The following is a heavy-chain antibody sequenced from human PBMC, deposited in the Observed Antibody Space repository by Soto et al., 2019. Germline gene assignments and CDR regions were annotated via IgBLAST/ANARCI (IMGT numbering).Heavy chain of an antibody. D-gene: IGHD6-19*01. V-gene: IGHV3-23*01. CDR1: GFTFSSYA. CDR2: ISSSGGTT. CDR3: AKQGYLEQWLVRGYFDY. Sequence: GGSLRLSCAASGFTFSSYAMSWVRQAPGKGLEWVSAISSSGGTTHYADSVKGRFIISRDNSKNTLYLQMNSLRAEDTAVYYCAKQGYLEQWLVRGYFDYWGQGTMVTVSS. J-gene: IGHJ4*02.